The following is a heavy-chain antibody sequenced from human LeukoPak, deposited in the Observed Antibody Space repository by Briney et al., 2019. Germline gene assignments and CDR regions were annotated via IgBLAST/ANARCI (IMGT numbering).Heavy chain of an antibody. CDR3: ARDQRITMVRGVISTRPFDY. D-gene: IGHD3-10*01. V-gene: IGHV3-48*01. Sequence: PGGSLRLSCAASGFALRSYGMNWVRQAPGKGLEWVSYINTLSSTMRYADSVRGRFTISRDNAKNTLYLQMNSLRAEDTAVYYCARDQRITMVRGVISTRPFDYWGQGTLVTVSS. J-gene: IGHJ4*02. CDR2: INTLSSTM. CDR1: GFALRSYG.